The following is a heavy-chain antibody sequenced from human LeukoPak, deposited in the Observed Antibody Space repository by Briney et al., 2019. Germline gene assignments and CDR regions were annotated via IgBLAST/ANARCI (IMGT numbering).Heavy chain of an antibody. CDR2: IYYSGST. CDR1: GGSISSYY. Sequence: PSETLSLTCTVSGGSISSYYWSWIRQPPGKGLEWMGYIYYSGSTNYNPSRKSRVTISGDTSKNQFSLKLSSVTAADTAVYYCARGKTGTPGSFDYWGQGTLVTVSS. CDR3: ARGKTGTPGSFDY. D-gene: IGHD1-1*01. V-gene: IGHV4-59*01. J-gene: IGHJ4*02.